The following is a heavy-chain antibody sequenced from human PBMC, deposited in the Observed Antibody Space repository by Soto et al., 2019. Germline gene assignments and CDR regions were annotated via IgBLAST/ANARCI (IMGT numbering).Heavy chain of an antibody. Sequence: GGSLRLSCAASGFTFSSYAMSWVRQAPGKGLEWVSAISGSGGSTYYADSVKGRFTISRDNSKNTLYLQMNSLRAEDTAVYYCAKGDNSGYDYSKFDYWGQGTLVTVSS. CDR1: GFTFSSYA. J-gene: IGHJ4*02. CDR2: ISGSGGST. V-gene: IGHV3-23*01. D-gene: IGHD5-12*01. CDR3: AKGDNSGYDYSKFDY.